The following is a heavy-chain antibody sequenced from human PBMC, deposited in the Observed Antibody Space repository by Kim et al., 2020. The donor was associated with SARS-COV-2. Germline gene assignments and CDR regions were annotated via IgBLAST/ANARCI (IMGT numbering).Heavy chain of an antibody. CDR2: ISYDGSNQ. V-gene: IGHV3-30*03. CDR3: FQVGRDSSGWYYGLDYSYAMDG. D-gene: IGHD6-19*01. J-gene: IGHJ6*02. CDR1: GFNFRNYG. Sequence: GGSLRLSCAASGFNFRNYGIHWVRQAPGKGLEWVGVISYDGSNQFYADSMKGRFTISRDNSKNTLYLQVNSLRPEDTAVYYCFQVGRDSSGWYYGLDYSYAMDGWGQGTAVTFSS.